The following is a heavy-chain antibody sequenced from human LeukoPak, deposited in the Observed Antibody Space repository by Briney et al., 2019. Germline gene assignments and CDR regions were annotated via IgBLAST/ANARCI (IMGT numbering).Heavy chain of an antibody. D-gene: IGHD5-12*01. CDR3: AIYSGYDEDY. Sequence: ASVRVSCKASGGTFSSYAISWVRQAPGQGLEWMGGIIPIFGTANYAQKFQGSVTITTDESTSTAYMELSSLRSEDTAVYYCAIYSGYDEDYWGQGTLVTVSS. CDR1: GGTFSSYA. CDR2: IIPIFGTA. V-gene: IGHV1-69*05. J-gene: IGHJ4*02.